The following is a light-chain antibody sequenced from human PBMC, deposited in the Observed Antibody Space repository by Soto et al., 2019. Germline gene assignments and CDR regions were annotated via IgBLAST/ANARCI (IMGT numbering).Light chain of an antibody. J-gene: IGLJ1*01. Sequence: QSALTQPASVSGSPGQSITISCTGTSSDVGGYNYVSWYQQHPGKAPKLMIYEVSNRPSGVSNRFSGSKSGNTASLTISGLQAEDVADYYCSSYTSSSTPYVFGTGTQLTVL. CDR2: EVS. CDR3: SSYTSSSTPYV. V-gene: IGLV2-14*01. CDR1: SSDVGGYNY.